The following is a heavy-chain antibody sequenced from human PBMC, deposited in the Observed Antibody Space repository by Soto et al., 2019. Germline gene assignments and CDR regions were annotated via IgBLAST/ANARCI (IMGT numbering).Heavy chain of an antibody. CDR2: INHSGST. J-gene: IGHJ6*03. Sequence: SETLSLTCAVYGGSFSGYYWSWIRQPPGKGLEWIGEINHSGSTNYNPSLKSRVTISVDTSKNQFSLKLSSVTAADTAVYYCARGRNYYYYYYMDVWGKGTTVTVSS. CDR3: ARGRNYYYYYYMDV. V-gene: IGHV4-34*01. CDR1: GGSFSGYY.